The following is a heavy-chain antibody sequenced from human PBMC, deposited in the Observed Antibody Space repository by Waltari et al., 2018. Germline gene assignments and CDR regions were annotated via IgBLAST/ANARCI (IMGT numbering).Heavy chain of an antibody. CDR2: IYYSGSP. J-gene: IGHJ4*02. V-gene: IGHV4-39*01. Sequence: QLQLQESGPGLVKPSATLSLPCTVSVGSLTSTTTHWGWVRTPHGRGSRWNWGVPPGRGPEWIGRIYYSGSPYYNPSLQSRVTISIDTSKNQFSLKLTSVTAADTAVYFCASKRGYSGYASFISDYWGQGTLVTVSS. CDR1: VGSLTSTTTH. CDR3: ASKRGYSGYASFISDY. D-gene: IGHD5-12*01.